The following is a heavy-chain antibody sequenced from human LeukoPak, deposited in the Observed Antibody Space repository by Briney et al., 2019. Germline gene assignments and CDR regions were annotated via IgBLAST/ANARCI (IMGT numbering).Heavy chain of an antibody. D-gene: IGHD3-22*01. CDR2: IHYSGST. Sequence: SETLSLTCTVSGGSISSSSYYWGWIRQPPGKGLEWIGSIHYSGSTYYNPPLKSRVTISGDTSKNQFSLRLSSVTAADTAVYYCARASYSYDINGWVPFDYWGQGTLVTVSS. CDR1: GGSISSSSYY. CDR3: ARASYSYDINGWVPFDY. J-gene: IGHJ4*02. V-gene: IGHV4-39*07.